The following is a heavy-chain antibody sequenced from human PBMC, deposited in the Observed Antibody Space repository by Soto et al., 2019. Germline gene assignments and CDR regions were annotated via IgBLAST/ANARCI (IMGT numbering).Heavy chain of an antibody. CDR2: ISSTSRAI. D-gene: IGHD6-19*01. V-gene: IGHV3-48*02. J-gene: IGHJ4*02. CDR1: GFTFSSYS. Sequence: PGGSLRLSCSVSGFTFSSYSIHWVRQAPGKGLEWISYISSTSRAIHYADSVRGRFTVSRDNDKNSAYLQMNSLTDEDTAIYHCARVYSSGWSADFWGQGTRVTVSS. CDR3: ARVYSSGWSADF.